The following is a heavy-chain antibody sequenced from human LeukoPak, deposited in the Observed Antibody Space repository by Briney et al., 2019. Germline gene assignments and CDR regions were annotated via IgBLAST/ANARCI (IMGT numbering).Heavy chain of an antibody. CDR1: GFTFSSYA. Sequence: RAGGSLRLSCAASGFTFSSYAMSWVRQAPGKGLEWVSAISGSGGSTYYADSVKGRFTISRDNSKNTLYLQMNSLRAEDTAVYYCAKDLAAQQLVLGLGYWGQGTLVTVSS. CDR2: ISGSGGST. CDR3: AKDLAAQQLVLGLGY. D-gene: IGHD6-13*01. V-gene: IGHV3-23*01. J-gene: IGHJ4*02.